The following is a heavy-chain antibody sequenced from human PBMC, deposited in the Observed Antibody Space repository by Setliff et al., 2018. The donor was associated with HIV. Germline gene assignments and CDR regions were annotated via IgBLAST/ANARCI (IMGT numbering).Heavy chain of an antibody. V-gene: IGHV1-46*01. Sequence: AASVKVSCKASGYTFTSYYMHWVRQAPGQGLEWMGIINPSGGSTSYAQKFQGRVTMTRDTSTSTVYMELSSLRSEDTAVYYCARDRGDIVVVVAATPGGAFDIWGQGTMVTVS. J-gene: IGHJ3*02. CDR2: INPSGGST. CDR1: GYTFTSYY. CDR3: ARDRGDIVVVVAATPGGAFDI. D-gene: IGHD2-15*01.